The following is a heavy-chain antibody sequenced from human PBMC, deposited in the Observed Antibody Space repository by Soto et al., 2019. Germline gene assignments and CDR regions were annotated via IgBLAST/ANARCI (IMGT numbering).Heavy chain of an antibody. D-gene: IGHD4-17*01. CDR3: ATMGTPVTGLYYFDY. Sequence: SATLSLTCSVSSGSISSGNYYWSWIRQPPGKGLERIGFISYSGTTHYSASLRSRVSISVDTSKNQFSLDLSSVTAADTAVYYCATMGTPVTGLYYFDYWGQGTLVTVSS. J-gene: IGHJ4*02. V-gene: IGHV4-30-4*01. CDR2: ISYSGTT. CDR1: SGSISSGNYY.